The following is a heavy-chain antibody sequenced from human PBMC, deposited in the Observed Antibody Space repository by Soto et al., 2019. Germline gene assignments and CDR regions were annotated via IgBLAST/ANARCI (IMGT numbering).Heavy chain of an antibody. CDR2: IIPMFGIG. Sequence: QVQLVQSGAEVRKPGSSLKVSCKVSGGTLSSYTITWVRQAPGQGLEWMGRIIPMFGIGNYAQKFQGRVTITADKSTTTAYMELSSLRSEDTAVYYCARYDIGYGMDVWGQGTTVTVSS. D-gene: IGHD3-9*01. CDR1: GGTLSSYT. CDR3: ARYDIGYGMDV. V-gene: IGHV1-69*02. J-gene: IGHJ6*02.